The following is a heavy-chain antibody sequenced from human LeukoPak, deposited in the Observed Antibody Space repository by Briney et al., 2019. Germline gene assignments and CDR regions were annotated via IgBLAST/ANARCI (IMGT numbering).Heavy chain of an antibody. CDR2: IYYSGST. J-gene: IGHJ3*02. D-gene: IGHD5-12*01. CDR3: AREARVATLDAFDI. V-gene: IGHV4-31*03. CDR1: GGSISSGGYY. Sequence: SETLSLTCTVSGGSISSGGYYWSWIRQHPGKGLEWIGYIYYSGSTYYNPSLKSRVTISVDTSKNRFSLKLSSVTAADTAVYYCAREARVATLDAFDIWGQGTMVTVSS.